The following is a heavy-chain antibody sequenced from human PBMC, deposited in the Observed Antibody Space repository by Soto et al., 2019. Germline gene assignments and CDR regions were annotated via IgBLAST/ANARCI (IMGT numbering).Heavy chain of an antibody. V-gene: IGHV1-8*01. CDR2: MKPDTGNT. CDR1: GYTFTTYA. D-gene: IGHD6-19*01. Sequence: QVQLVQSGAAVEKPGASVKVSCKASGYTFTTYAFNWVRQAPGHGLEWMGWMKPDTGNTGYAQKFQGRVTMTRDTAISTAFMALSGLSAEETAVYSGARAPGYSSTFRLDLWGQGSIVTVSS. J-gene: IGHJ4*02. CDR3: ARAPGYSSTFRLDL.